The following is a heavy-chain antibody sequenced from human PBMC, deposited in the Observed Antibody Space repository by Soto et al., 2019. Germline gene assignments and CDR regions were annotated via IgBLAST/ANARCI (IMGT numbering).Heavy chain of an antibody. V-gene: IGHV1-69*13. CDR1: GGTFSSYA. CDR2: IIPIFGTA. Sequence: GASVKVSCKASGGTFSSYAISWVRQAPGQGLEWMGGIIPIFGTANYAQKFQGRVTITADESTSTAYMELSSLRSEDTAVYYCARVERGIYRNSRDWLDPWGQGTLVTVSS. CDR3: ARVERGIYRNSRDWLDP. J-gene: IGHJ5*02. D-gene: IGHD1-7*01.